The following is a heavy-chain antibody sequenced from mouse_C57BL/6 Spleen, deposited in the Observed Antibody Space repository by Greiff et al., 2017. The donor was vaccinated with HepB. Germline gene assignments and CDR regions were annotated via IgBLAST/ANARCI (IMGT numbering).Heavy chain of an antibody. D-gene: IGHD2-4*01. CDR1: GYSITSGYY. CDR3: ARGGIYYDYEDYAMDY. CDR2: ISYDGSN. Sequence: EVQLQQSGPGLVKPSQSLSLTCSVTGYSITSGYYWNWIRQFPGNKLEWMGYISYDGSNNYNPSLKNRISITRDTSKNQFFLKLNSVTTEDTATYYCARGGIYYDYEDYAMDYWGQGTSVTVSS. J-gene: IGHJ4*01. V-gene: IGHV3-6*01.